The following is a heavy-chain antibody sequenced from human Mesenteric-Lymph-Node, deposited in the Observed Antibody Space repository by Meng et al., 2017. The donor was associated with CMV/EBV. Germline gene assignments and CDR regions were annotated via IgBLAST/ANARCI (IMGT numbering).Heavy chain of an antibody. D-gene: IGHD6-6*01. CDR1: GFTVSSNY. CDR3: AAEYQLLNVPYFEY. Sequence: GESLKISCAASGFTVSSNYMSWVRQAPGKGLEWVSVIYSGGSTYYADSVKGRFTISRDNSKNTLYLQMNSLRAEDTAVYYCAAEYQLLNVPYFEYWGQGTQVTVSS. CDR2: IYSGGST. J-gene: IGHJ4*02. V-gene: IGHV3-53*05.